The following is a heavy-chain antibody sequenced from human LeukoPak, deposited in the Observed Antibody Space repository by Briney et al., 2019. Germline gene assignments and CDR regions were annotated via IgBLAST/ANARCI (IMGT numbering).Heavy chain of an antibody. V-gene: IGHV1-69*01. Sequence: SVKVSCKASGCTFSSYAISWVRQAPGQGLEWMGGIIPIFGTANYAQKFQGSVTITADESTSTAYMELSSLRSEDTAVYYCAIAYCGGDCLPFDYWGQGTLVTVSS. D-gene: IGHD2-21*02. J-gene: IGHJ4*02. CDR1: GCTFSSYA. CDR2: IIPIFGTA. CDR3: AIAYCGGDCLPFDY.